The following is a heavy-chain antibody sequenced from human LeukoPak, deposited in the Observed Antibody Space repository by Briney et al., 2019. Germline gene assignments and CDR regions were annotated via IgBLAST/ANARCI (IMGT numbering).Heavy chain of an antibody. D-gene: IGHD3/OR15-3a*01. CDR2: MKPDGGDT. J-gene: IGHJ4*02. CDR3: AGGLGLDGPFEY. V-gene: IGHV1-8*01. Sequence: ASVKVSCKASGNTFTSEDINWVRQAPGQGLEWMGWMKPDGGDTGYAQMFQGRVSMTTNTSIGTVYMELSSLTSEDTAVYYCAGGLGLDGPFEYWGQGTLVTVSS. CDR1: GNTFTSED.